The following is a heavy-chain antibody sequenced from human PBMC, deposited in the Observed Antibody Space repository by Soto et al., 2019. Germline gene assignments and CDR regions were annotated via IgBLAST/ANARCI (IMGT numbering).Heavy chain of an antibody. Sequence: ASVKVSCKTSGYTFTDYAIHWVRQAPGQRLEWMGWINGGNGKSKYSQKFQDRVTIARDTFASTAYMELSSLRSEDTAVYFCARTRSGTYSLDYWGRGTLVTLSS. CDR2: INGGNGKS. V-gene: IGHV1-3*01. D-gene: IGHD1-26*01. J-gene: IGHJ4*02. CDR1: GYTFTDYA. CDR3: ARTRSGTYSLDY.